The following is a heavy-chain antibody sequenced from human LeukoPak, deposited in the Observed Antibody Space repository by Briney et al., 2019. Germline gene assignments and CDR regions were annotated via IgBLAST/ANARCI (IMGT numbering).Heavy chain of an antibody. CDR2: IYYSGST. V-gene: IGHV4-59*01. Sequence: SETLSLTCTVSGGSISSYYWSWIRQPPGKGLEWIGYIYYSGSTNYNPSLKSRVTISVDTSKNQFSLKLSSVTAADTAVYYCARTTESYDRSGCWVYYFDYWGQGTLVTVSS. CDR3: ARTTESYDRSGCWVYYFDY. CDR1: GGSISSYY. J-gene: IGHJ4*02. D-gene: IGHD3-22*01.